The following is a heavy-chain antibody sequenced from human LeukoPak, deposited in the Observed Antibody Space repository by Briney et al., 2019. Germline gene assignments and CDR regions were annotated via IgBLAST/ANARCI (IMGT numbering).Heavy chain of an antibody. V-gene: IGHV3-30*02. CDR3: AKITDPQFDI. CDR2: IQYDASNK. J-gene: IGHJ3*02. D-gene: IGHD3-16*01. CDR1: GFTFSNYG. Sequence: GGSLRLSCAASGFTFSNYGMRWVRQAPGKGLEWVAFIQYDASNKYYSDSVKGRFTISRDNSKNTLYLQMNSLRPEDTAVYYCAKITDPQFDIWGQGTMVTVSS.